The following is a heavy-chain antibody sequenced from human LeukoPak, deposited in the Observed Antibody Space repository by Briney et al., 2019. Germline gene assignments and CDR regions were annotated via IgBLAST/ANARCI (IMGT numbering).Heavy chain of an antibody. CDR3: ARGIGGSSYDY. CDR1: GGSFSGYY. D-gene: IGHD3-10*01. V-gene: IGHV4-34*01. Sequence: SETLSLTCAVYGGSFSGYYWSLIRQPPGKGLEWIGEINHSGSTNYNPSLKSRVTISVDTSKNQFSLKLSSVTAADTAVYYCARGIGGSSYDYWGQGTLVTVSS. J-gene: IGHJ4*02. CDR2: INHSGST.